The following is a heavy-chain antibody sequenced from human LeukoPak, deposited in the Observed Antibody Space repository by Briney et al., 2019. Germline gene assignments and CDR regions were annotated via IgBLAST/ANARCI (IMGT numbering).Heavy chain of an antibody. D-gene: IGHD3-10*01. CDR3: ARAPPRGSYYRGYFDY. CDR1: GVSISSYY. Sequence: SETLSLTCTVSGVSISSYYWSWVRQAPGKGLEWVGYIYYSGSNTYNPSLKSRVTISVEKTKNKFSLNLSSVTAADTAVYYCARAPPRGSYYRGYFDYWGQGTLVTVSS. CDR2: IYYSGSN. V-gene: IGHV4-59*01. J-gene: IGHJ4*02.